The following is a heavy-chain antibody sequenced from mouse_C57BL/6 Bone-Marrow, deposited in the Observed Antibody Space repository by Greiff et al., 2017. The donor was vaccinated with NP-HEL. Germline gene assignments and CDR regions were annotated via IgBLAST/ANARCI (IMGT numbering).Heavy chain of an antibody. CDR3: TTEVGYYYAMDY. Sequence: EVQVVESGGGLVQPGGSMKLSCVASGFTFSNYWMNWVRQSPEKGLEWVAQIRLKSDNYATHYAESVKGRFTISRDDSKSSVYLQMNNLRAEDTGIYYCTTEVGYYYAMDYWGQGTSVTVSS. CDR1: GFTFSNYW. J-gene: IGHJ4*01. V-gene: IGHV6-3*01. CDR2: IRLKSDNYAT. D-gene: IGHD1-1*02.